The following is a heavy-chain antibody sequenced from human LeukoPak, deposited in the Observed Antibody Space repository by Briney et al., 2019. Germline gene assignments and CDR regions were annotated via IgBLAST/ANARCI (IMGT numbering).Heavy chain of an antibody. J-gene: IGHJ4*02. CDR3: VSFYETY. CDR2: INSDGSWT. CDR1: GNSW. D-gene: IGHD2/OR15-2a*01. V-gene: IGHV3-74*01. Sequence: SGGSLRLSGAASGNSWMHWVRQVPGKGLVWVSHINSDGSWTSYADSVKGRFTISKDNAKNTVYLQMNSLRAEDTAVYYCVSFYETYWGRGTLVTVSS.